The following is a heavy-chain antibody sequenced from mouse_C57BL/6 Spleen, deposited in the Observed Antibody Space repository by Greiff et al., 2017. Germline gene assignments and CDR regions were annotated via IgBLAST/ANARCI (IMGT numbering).Heavy chain of an antibody. V-gene: IGHV1-42*01. Sequence: EVQLQQSGPELVKPGASVKISCKASGYSFTGYYMNWVKQSPEKSLEWIGEINPSTGGPTYNQKFTAKATLTVDKYSSTAYMHHKDLTSGDSTIYYCASSGGQRGLYAMDYWGQGTSVTVSS. CDR1: GYSFTGYY. CDR3: ASSGGQRGLYAMDY. CDR2: INPSTGGP. J-gene: IGHJ4*01. D-gene: IGHD1-3*01.